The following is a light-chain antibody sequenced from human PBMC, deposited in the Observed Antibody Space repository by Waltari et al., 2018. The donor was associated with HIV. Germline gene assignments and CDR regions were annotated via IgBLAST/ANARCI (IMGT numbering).Light chain of an antibody. CDR1: SSTTGRNN. J-gene: IGLJ3*02. CDR3: AAWDDSLSGQV. CDR2: RNN. Sequence: QSVLTQPPSASGTPGQRVTISCSGRSSTTGRNNVTWYPQLPGTAPKLLIYRNNQRLSGVAGRFSGSKSGTSASRAISGLRSEDEADYYCAAWDDSLSGQVFGGGTKLTVL. V-gene: IGLV1-47*01.